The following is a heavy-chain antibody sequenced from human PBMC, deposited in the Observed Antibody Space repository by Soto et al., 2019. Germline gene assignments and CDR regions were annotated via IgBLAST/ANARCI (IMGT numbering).Heavy chain of an antibody. J-gene: IGHJ6*02. Sequence: PSETLSLICTVSGGSISSSSYYWGWIRQPPGKGLEWIGSIYYSGSTYYNPSLKSRVTISVDTSKNQFSLKLSSVTAADTAVYYCARHQTRGYSSSRRYYYYYGMDVWGQGTTVTVSS. CDR3: ARHQTRGYSSSRRYYYYYGMDV. CDR1: GGSISSSSYY. CDR2: IYYSGST. V-gene: IGHV4-39*01. D-gene: IGHD6-13*01.